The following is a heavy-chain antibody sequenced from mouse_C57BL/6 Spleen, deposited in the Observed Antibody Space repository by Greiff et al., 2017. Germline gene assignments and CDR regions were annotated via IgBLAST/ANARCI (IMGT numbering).Heavy chain of an antibody. V-gene: IGHV1-55*01. J-gene: IGHJ4*01. CDR2: IYPGSGST. CDR1: GYTFTSYW. Sequence: QVQLKQPGAELVKPGASVKMSCKASGYTFTSYWITWVKQRPGQGLEWIGDIYPGSGSTNYNEKFKSKATLTVDTSSSTAYMQLSSLTSEDSAVYYCAGGYYYGSSDEPYAMDYWGQGTSVTVSS. CDR3: AGGYYYGSSDEPYAMDY. D-gene: IGHD1-1*01.